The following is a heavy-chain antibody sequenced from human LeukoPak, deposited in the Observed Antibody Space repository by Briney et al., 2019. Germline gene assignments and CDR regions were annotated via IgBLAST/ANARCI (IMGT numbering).Heavy chain of an antibody. V-gene: IGHV1-69*13. CDR1: GDTFSSYA. CDR2: IIPMFGTA. J-gene: IGHJ4*02. D-gene: IGHD3-10*01. CDR3: ARGGITMVRGVITPYYFDY. Sequence: SVKVPCKASGDTFSSYAISWVRQAPGQGLEWMGGIIPMFGTANYAQKFQGRVTITADESTSTAYMDLSSLRSEDTAVYYCARGGITMVRGVITPYYFDYWGQGTLVTVSS.